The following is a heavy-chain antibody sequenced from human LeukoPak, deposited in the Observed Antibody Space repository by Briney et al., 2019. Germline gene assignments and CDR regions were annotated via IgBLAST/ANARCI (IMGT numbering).Heavy chain of an antibody. Sequence: QASETLSLTCTVSGGSISSGSYYWSWIRQPAGKGLEWVSAISGSGGSTYYADSVKGRFTISRDNSKNTLYLQMNSLRAEDTAVYYCAKDPPQGSGYYMFDYWGQGTLVTVSS. J-gene: IGHJ4*02. D-gene: IGHD3-22*01. CDR1: GGSISSGSYY. CDR3: AKDPPQGSGYYMFDY. V-gene: IGHV3-23*01. CDR2: ISGSGGST.